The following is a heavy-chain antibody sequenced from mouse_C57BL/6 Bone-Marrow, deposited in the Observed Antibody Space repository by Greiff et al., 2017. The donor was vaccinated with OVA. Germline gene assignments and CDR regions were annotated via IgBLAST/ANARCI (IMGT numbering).Heavy chain of an antibody. Sequence: DVKLVESEGGLVQPGSSMKLSCTASGFTFSDYYMAWVRQVPEKGLEWVANINYDGSSTYYLDSLKGRFIISRDTAKNILYLQLSSLKSENTATYYCARGGGNYVNYAMDYWGQGTSVTVSS. J-gene: IGHJ4*01. CDR2: INYDGSST. CDR1: GFTFSDYY. D-gene: IGHD2-1*01. V-gene: IGHV5-16*01. CDR3: ARGGGNYVNYAMDY.